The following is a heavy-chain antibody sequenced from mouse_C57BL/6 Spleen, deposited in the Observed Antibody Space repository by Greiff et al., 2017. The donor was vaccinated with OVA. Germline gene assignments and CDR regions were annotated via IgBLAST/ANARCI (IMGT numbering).Heavy chain of an antibody. J-gene: IGHJ3*01. D-gene: IGHD1-1*01. CDR3: VGSSYGFAD. CDR2: IDPSDSET. Sequence: VQLQQPGAELVRPGSSVKLSCKASGYTFTSYWMHWVKQRPIQGLEWIGNIDPSDSETHYNQKFKDKATLTVDTSSRTAYMQLGSLTSGDSAVYYCVGSSYGFADWGQGTLVTVSA. V-gene: IGHV1-52*01. CDR1: GYTFTSYW.